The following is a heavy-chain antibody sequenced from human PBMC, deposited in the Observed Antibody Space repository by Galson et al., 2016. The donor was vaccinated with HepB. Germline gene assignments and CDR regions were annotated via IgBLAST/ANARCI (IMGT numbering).Heavy chain of an antibody. J-gene: IGHJ6*02. D-gene: IGHD5-18*01. V-gene: IGHV3-66*01. Sequence: SLRLSCAASGFTVSSNYMSWVRQAPGKGLEWVSVIYCGGSTYYADSVKGRFTISRDNSKNTLYLQMNSLRAEDTAVYYCARGGRDTAMDYYYYGMDVWGQGTTVTVSS. CDR1: GFTVSSNY. CDR3: ARGGRDTAMDYYYYGMDV. CDR2: IYCGGST.